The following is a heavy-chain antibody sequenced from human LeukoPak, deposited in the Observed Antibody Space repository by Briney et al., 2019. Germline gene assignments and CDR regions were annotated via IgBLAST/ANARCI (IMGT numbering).Heavy chain of an antibody. V-gene: IGHV4-30-4*08. D-gene: IGHD3-3*01. CDR3: ASMPYDFWSGYGYYYMDV. CDR2: IYYSGST. Sequence: SETLSLTCTVSGGSISSGDYYWSWIRQPPGKGLEWIGYIYYSGSTYYNPSLESRVTISVDTSKNQFSLKLSSVTAADTAVYYCASMPYDFWSGYGYYYMDVWGKGTTVTVSS. J-gene: IGHJ6*03. CDR1: GGSISSGDYY.